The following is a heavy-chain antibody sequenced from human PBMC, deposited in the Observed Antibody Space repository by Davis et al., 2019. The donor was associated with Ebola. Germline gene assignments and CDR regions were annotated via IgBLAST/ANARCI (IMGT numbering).Heavy chain of an antibody. J-gene: IGHJ2*01. Sequence: GESLKISCAASGFTFSSYAMSWVRQAPGKGLEWVSVISGSGGSTYYADSVKGRFTISRDNSKNTLYLQMNSLRAEDTAVYYCAKFQAAAAGPVRYFDLWGRGTLVTVSS. CDR1: GFTFSSYA. CDR3: AKFQAAAAGPVRYFDL. D-gene: IGHD6-13*01. CDR2: ISGSGGST. V-gene: IGHV3-23*01.